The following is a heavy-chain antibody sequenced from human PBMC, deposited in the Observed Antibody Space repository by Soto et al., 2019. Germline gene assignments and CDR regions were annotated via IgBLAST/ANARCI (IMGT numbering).Heavy chain of an antibody. Sequence: QVQLVESGGGVVQPGRSLRLSCAACGFTFSSYGMHWVRQAPGKGLEWVAVISYDGDNKYYADSVKGRFNISRDNSKNTLYLQMNSLRAEDTAVYYCATPDASNDYWGQRNLVTVSS. D-gene: IGHD2-2*01. CDR3: ATPDASNDY. J-gene: IGHJ4*02. V-gene: IGHV3-30*03. CDR2: ISYDGDNK. CDR1: GFTFSSYG.